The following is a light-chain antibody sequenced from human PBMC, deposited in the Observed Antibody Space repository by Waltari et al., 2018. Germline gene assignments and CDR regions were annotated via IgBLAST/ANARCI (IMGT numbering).Light chain of an antibody. Sequence: QSALTQPASVSGSPGQSITISCTGTSSDVGTYHPVPWYQQHPGKGPKPIIYEVNKRSSGVSNRVSGSKSGNTASLTISGLQTEDEADYYCSSYTGWIYVFGSGTKVTVL. CDR2: EVN. CDR3: SSYTGWIYV. J-gene: IGLJ1*01. CDR1: SSDVGTYHP. V-gene: IGLV2-14*02.